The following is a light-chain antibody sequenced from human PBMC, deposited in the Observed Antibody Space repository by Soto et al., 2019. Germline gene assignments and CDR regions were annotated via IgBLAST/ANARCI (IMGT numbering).Light chain of an antibody. CDR2: HVS. J-gene: IGKJ1*01. V-gene: IGKV3-15*01. Sequence: EIVMTQSPGTLSVSLGERATLSCRASQSVGTKLAWYQQKHGQVPRLLIYHVSTRATGVPARFSGSGSVTEFTLTISSLQPEDFATDYCQQANSFPRTFGQGTKVDI. CDR1: QSVGTK. CDR3: QQANSFPRT.